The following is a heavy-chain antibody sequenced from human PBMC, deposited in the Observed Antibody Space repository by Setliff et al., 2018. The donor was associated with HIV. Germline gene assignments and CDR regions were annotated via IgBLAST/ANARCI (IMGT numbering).Heavy chain of an antibody. D-gene: IGHD6-19*01. CDR2: LNHGGTT. CDR3: ARGSSGWTFDY. Sequence: PSETLSLTCTVSGGSINSHYWSWIRQSPGEGLEWIGTLNHGGTTDYNPSLKSRVTISADTSTNQFSLKLSSMTAADTAVYYCARGSSGWTFDYWGQGTLVTVSS. V-gene: IGHV4-59*11. J-gene: IGHJ4*02. CDR1: GGSINSHY.